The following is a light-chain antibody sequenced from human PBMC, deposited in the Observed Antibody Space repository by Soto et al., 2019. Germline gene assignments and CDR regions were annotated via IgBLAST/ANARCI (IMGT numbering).Light chain of an antibody. CDR3: SSYRSSTTPSV. CDR1: SFDIGTYNY. V-gene: IGLV2-14*03. J-gene: IGLJ1*01. Sequence: QSALTQPASVSGSPGQSITISCTGASFDIGTYNYVSWYQQHPGKAPKLMIFDVSNRPSGVSDRFSGSKSGNTASLTISGLQAEDEADYYCSSYRSSTTPSVFGTGTKVTVL. CDR2: DVS.